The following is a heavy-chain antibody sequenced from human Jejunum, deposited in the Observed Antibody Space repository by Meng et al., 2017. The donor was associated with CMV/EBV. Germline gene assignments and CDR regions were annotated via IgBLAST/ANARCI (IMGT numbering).Heavy chain of an antibody. CDR1: GFTFTSYS. Sequence: GFTFTSYSFTWVRQAPGKGLEWLSYISSTSTYIYHADSVKGRFTISRDNVKNSVYLQMNSLRAEDPAVYYCARAVDYGDPSWFDAWGQGTLVTVSS. CDR3: ARAVDYGDPSWFDA. J-gene: IGHJ5*02. V-gene: IGHV3-21*01. CDR2: ISSTSTYI. D-gene: IGHD4-17*01.